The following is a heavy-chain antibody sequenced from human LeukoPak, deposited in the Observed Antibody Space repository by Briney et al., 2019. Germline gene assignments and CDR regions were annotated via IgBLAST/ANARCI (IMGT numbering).Heavy chain of an antibody. D-gene: IGHD4-23*01. Sequence: SETLSLTCTVSGGSLSSGGYYWSWIRQHPGTGLEWIGYIYYSGSTYYNPSLKSRVTISVDTSKNQFSLKLSSVTAADTAVCYCAGDYGGNSGAFDIWGQGTMVTVSS. CDR2: IYYSGST. CDR1: GGSLSSGGYY. CDR3: AGDYGGNSGAFDI. J-gene: IGHJ3*02. V-gene: IGHV4-31*03.